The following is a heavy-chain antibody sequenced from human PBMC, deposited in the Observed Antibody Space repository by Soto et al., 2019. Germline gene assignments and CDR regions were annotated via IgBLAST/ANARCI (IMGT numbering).Heavy chain of an antibody. D-gene: IGHD2-2*01. CDR1: GFTFSSSA. Sequence: EVQLLESGGGLVQPGGSLRLSCAASGFTFSSSAMLWVHQATGKGLEWVSAIPGSGAYTNYADSVKGRFTVSRDNSKNTLFLQMNSLRAEDTALYYCATGRYCSSAACLAAEWGQGTLITVSS. V-gene: IGHV3-23*01. J-gene: IGHJ4*02. CDR2: IPGSGAYT. CDR3: ATGRYCSSAACLAAE.